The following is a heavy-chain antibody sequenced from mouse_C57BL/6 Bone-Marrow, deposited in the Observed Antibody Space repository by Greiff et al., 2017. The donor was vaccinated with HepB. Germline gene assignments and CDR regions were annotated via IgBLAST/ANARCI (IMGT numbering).Heavy chain of an antibody. Sequence: VQLQQPGTELVKPGASVKLSCKASGYTFTSYWMHWVKQRPGQGLEWIGNSNPSNGGTNYNEKFKSKATLTVDKSSSTAYMQLSSLTSEDSAVYYCAGDGKSHWYFDVWGTGTTVTVSS. CDR2: SNPSNGGT. J-gene: IGHJ1*03. CDR3: AGDGKSHWYFDV. V-gene: IGHV1-53*01. D-gene: IGHD2-1*01. CDR1: GYTFTSYW.